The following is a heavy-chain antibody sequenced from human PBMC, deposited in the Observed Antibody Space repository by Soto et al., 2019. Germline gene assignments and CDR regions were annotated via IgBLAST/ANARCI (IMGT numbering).Heavy chain of an antibody. CDR1: GFTFRSYA. D-gene: IGHD5-18*01. V-gene: IGHV3-30-3*01. CDR2: ISYDGSNK. CDR3: AREGQDTAMVDYFDY. Sequence: GGSLRLSCAASGFTFRSYAMHWVRQAPGKGLEWVAVISYDGSNKYYADSVKGRFTISRDNSKNTLYLQMNSLRAEDTAVYYCAREGQDTAMVDYFDYWGQGTLVTVSS. J-gene: IGHJ4*02.